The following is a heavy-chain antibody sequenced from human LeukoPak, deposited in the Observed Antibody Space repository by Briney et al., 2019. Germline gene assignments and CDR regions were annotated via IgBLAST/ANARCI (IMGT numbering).Heavy chain of an antibody. J-gene: IGHJ4*02. V-gene: IGHV4-59*08. CDR3: ARGVAVDY. D-gene: IGHD2-8*01. CDR1: GGSISSYY. Sequence: SETLSPTCTVSGGSISSYYWSWIRQPPGKGLEWIGYIYYSGSTNYNPSLKSRVTISVDTSKNQFSLKLSSVTAADTAVYYCARGVAVDYWGQGTLVTVSS. CDR2: IYYSGST.